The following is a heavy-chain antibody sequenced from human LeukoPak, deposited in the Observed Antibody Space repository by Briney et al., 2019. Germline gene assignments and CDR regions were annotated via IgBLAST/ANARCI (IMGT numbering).Heavy chain of an antibody. J-gene: IGHJ4*02. CDR2: IYQSGTT. CDR1: GYSISRGYY. Sequence: SETLSLTCAVSGYSISRGYYWGWIRQPPGKGLEWIASIYQSGTTYYNPSLKSRVTISIDTSTNQFSLELSSVTAADTAVYYCARTGRYCSGGSCYSDFDHWGQGTLVTVSS. V-gene: IGHV4-38-2*01. CDR3: ARTGRYCSGGSCYSDFDH. D-gene: IGHD2-15*01.